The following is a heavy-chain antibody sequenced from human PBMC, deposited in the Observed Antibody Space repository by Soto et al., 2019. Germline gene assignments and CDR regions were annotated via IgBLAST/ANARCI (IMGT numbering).Heavy chain of an antibody. Sequence: QVQLVQSGAEVKKPGASVKVSCRASGYTFTRYSVHWVRQATGQGLEWMGWINPNTGGTRFAPKFEGRVTLTTDPSVRTVYMEVRSLRSDATAVFYCSVYFDDLQEASFWGQGTLVTVTS. CDR3: SVYFDDLQEASF. J-gene: IGHJ1*01. CDR1: GYTFTRYS. V-gene: IGHV1-2*02. D-gene: IGHD2-8*01. CDR2: INPNTGGT.